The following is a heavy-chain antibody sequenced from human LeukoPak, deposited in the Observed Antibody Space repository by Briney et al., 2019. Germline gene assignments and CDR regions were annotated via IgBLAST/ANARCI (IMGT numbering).Heavy chain of an antibody. D-gene: IGHD3-22*01. J-gene: IGHJ4*02. CDR3: ATAQREYYYDSSGIMGN. V-gene: IGHV3-30*04. CDR2: ISYDGSKK. Sequence: PGGSLRLSCAASGFTFSNYAMHWVRQAPGKGLEWVAAISYDGSKKYYANYVKCRLTISRDNSKNTLYLQMDSLRDEDTAVYYCATAQREYYYDSSGIMGNWGQGTLVTVSS. CDR1: GFTFSNYA.